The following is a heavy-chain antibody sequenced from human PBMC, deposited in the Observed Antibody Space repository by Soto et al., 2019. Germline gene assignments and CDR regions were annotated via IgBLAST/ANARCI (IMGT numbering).Heavy chain of an antibody. CDR1: GFTFSNYA. D-gene: IGHD6-13*01. CDR3: AKRPLTAAGFDY. J-gene: IGHJ4*02. V-gene: IGHV3-23*01. Sequence: EVQLLESGGGLVQPGGSLRLSCAASGFTFSNYAMTWVRQAPGKGLEWVSVITGSGGGTYFVASVKGRFTISRDNSKNTVYLQMNSLRAEDTAVDYCAKRPLTAAGFDYWGQGTLVTVSS. CDR2: ITGSGGGT.